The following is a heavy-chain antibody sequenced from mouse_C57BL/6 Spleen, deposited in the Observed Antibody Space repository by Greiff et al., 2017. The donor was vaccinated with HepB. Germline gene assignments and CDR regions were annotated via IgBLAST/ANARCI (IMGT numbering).Heavy chain of an antibody. CDR3: AREGGRYLYFDV. Sequence: EVKLVESGGGLVKPGGSLKLSCAASGFTFSSYAMSWVRQTPEKRLEWVATISDGGSYTYYPDNVKGRFTISRDNAKNNLYLQMSHLKSEDTAMYYCAREGGRYLYFDVWGTGTTVTVSS. J-gene: IGHJ1*03. D-gene: IGHD2-12*01. CDR1: GFTFSSYA. V-gene: IGHV5-4*01. CDR2: ISDGGSYT.